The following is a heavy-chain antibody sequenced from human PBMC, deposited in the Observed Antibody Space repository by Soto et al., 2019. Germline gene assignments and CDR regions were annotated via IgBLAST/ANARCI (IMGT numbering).Heavy chain of an antibody. CDR3: ARDFSTTEGWFDP. CDR2: ISYDGSNK. V-gene: IGHV3-30-3*01. Sequence: QVQLVESGGGVVQPGRSLRLSCAASGFTFSSYAMHWVRQAPGKGLEWVAVISYDGSNKYYADSVKGRFTISRDNSKNTLYLQMNSLRAEDTAVYYCARDFSTTEGWFDPWGQEPWSPSPQ. CDR1: GFTFSSYA. D-gene: IGHD4-17*01. J-gene: IGHJ5*02.